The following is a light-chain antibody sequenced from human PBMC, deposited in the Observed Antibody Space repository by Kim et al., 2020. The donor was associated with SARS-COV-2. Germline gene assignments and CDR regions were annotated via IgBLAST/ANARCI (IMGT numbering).Light chain of an antibody. CDR3: QAWDSSTVV. CDR2: QDS. CDR1: KLGDKY. V-gene: IGLV3-1*01. Sequence: VSPGQTASITCSGDKLGDKYACWYQQKPGQSPVLVIYQDSKRPSGIPGRFSGSNSGNAATLTISGTQAMDEADYYCQAWDSSTVVFGGGTQLTVL. J-gene: IGLJ2*01.